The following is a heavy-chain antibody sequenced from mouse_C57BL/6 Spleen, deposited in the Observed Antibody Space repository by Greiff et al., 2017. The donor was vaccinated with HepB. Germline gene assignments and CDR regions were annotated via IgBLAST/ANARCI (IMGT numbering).Heavy chain of an antibody. CDR2: IYPGSGNT. Sequence: LVESGPELVKPGASVKISCKASGYTFTDYYINWVKQRPGQGLEWIGWIYPGSGNTKYNEKFKGKATLTVDTSSSTAYMQLSSLTSEDSAVYFCARRYYYGSSYVGYFDVWGTGTTVTVSS. D-gene: IGHD1-1*01. CDR1: GYTFTDYY. J-gene: IGHJ1*03. CDR3: ARRYYYGSSYVGYFDV. V-gene: IGHV1-84*01.